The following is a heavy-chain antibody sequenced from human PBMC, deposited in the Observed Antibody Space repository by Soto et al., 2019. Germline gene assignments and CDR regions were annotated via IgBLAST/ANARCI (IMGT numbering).Heavy chain of an antibody. CDR3: TRDRSGTMLF. CDR2: MNQDGSER. CDR1: GFTFSNYW. V-gene: IGHV3-7*01. J-gene: IGHJ4*02. D-gene: IGHD1-7*01. Sequence: EVQLVESGGGLVQPGGSLRLSCTASGFTFSNYWMSWVRLAPGEGLEWVANMNQDGSERYYVDSVKGRFTISRDNAKNSLYLQVSSLRAEDTAIYYCTRDRSGTMLFWGQGTLVTVSS.